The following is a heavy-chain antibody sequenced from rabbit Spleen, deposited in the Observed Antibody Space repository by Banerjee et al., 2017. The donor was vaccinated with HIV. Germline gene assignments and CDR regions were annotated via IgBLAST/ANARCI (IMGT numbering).Heavy chain of an antibody. CDR3: ARDDVGGSVIF. Sequence: QEQLEESGGDLVQPEGSLTLTCTAYGFYFSSSDWKCWVRHSPVKGLEWIGCIYTGSGSTFYARWAKVRFTISKTSSTVYLKINSLTAADTATYFCARDDVGGSVIFWAPGTLVTVS. V-gene: IGHV1S45*01. CDR1: GFYFSSSDW. D-gene: IGHD1-1*01. J-gene: IGHJ5*02. CDR2: IYTGSGST.